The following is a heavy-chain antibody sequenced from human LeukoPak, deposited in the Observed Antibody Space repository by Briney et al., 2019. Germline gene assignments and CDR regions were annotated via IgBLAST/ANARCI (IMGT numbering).Heavy chain of an antibody. CDR3: ARSDIEATITDY. J-gene: IGHJ4*02. Sequence: SVKVSCKASGGTFSSYAISWVRQAPGRGLEWMGRIIPIFGTANYAQKFQGRVTITTDESTSTAYMELSSLRSEDTAVYYCARSDIEATITDYWGQGTLVTVSS. CDR2: IIPIFGTA. V-gene: IGHV1-69*05. D-gene: IGHD5-12*01. CDR1: GGTFSSYA.